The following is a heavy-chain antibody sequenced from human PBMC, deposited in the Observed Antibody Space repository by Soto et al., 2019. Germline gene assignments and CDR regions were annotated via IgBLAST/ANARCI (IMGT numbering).Heavy chain of an antibody. J-gene: IGHJ3*02. CDR2: ISGSGGST. V-gene: IGHV3-23*01. Sequence: PGGSLRLSCAASGFTFSSYAMSWVRQAPGKGLEWFSAISGSGGSTYYADSVKGRFTISRDNSKNTLYLQMNSLRAEDTAVYYCAKDTYYYDSSGYDDAFDIWGQGTMVTVSS. D-gene: IGHD3-22*01. CDR3: AKDTYYYDSSGYDDAFDI. CDR1: GFTFSSYA.